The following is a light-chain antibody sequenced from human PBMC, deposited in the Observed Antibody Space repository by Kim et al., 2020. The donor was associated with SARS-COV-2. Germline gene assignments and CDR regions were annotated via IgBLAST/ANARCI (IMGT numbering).Light chain of an antibody. CDR1: QSVSSY. J-gene: IGKJ5*01. CDR2: GTS. V-gene: IGKV3-20*01. Sequence: SRGERATLSCRASQSVSSYLAWFQQKPGQAPRLLIYGTSSRATGIPDRFSGSGSGTDFTLNISRLEPEDFAVYYCQQYGSSPPITFGQGTRLEIK. CDR3: QQYGSSPPIT.